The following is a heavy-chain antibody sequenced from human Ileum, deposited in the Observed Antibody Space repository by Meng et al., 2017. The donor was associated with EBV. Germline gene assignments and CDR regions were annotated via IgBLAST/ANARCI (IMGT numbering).Heavy chain of an antibody. J-gene: IGHJ5*02. Sequence: QVQLGQYGAELKKPGASVKVSCKASGYTFTGYYMHWVRQAPGQGLEWMGWINPNSGGTRYAQNFQGRVSMTRDTSINTAYMELSRLASDDTAVYYCARDVAAAGSHNWFDPWGQGTLVTASS. CDR2: INPNSGGT. V-gene: IGHV1-2*02. CDR3: ARDVAAAGSHNWFDP. D-gene: IGHD6-13*01. CDR1: GYTFTGYY.